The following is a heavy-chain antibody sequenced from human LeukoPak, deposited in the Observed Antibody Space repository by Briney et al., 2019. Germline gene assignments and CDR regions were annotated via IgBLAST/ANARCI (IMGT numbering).Heavy chain of an antibody. J-gene: IGHJ6*03. Sequence: ASVKVSCKASGYTFTNHGITWVRQAPGQGLEWMGWISAHDGNTNYAQKLQGRVTMTTDTSTSIAYMELRSLRSDDTAMYYCARDFEAPPYSATRGYYMDVWGKGTTVTVSS. CDR1: GYTFTNHG. CDR3: ARDFEAPPYSATRGYYMDV. V-gene: IGHV1-18*01. D-gene: IGHD1-26*01. CDR2: ISAHDGNT.